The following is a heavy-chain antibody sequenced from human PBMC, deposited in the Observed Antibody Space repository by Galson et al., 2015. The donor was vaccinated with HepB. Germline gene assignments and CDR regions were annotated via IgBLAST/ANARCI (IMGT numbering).Heavy chain of an antibody. Sequence: SETLSLTCAVSGDSISNDRWWSWVRQPPGEGLEWIGEAYHSGGTNYRPSLKSRVTISVDKSTNQSYLKLTSVTAADTAVYYCARAKEGRGYFDYWGQGTLVAVS. CDR1: GDSISNDRW. CDR2: AYHSGGT. V-gene: IGHV4-4*02. J-gene: IGHJ4*01. CDR3: ARAKEGRGYFDY. D-gene: IGHD3-10*01.